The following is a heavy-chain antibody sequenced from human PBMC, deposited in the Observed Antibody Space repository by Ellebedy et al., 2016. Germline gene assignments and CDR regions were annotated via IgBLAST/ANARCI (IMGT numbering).Heavy chain of an antibody. D-gene: IGHD5-18*01. Sequence: GGSLRLSXAASGFTFSSCAMSWVRQAPGKGLEWVSSISGSGSNPYYADSVKGRFTISRDNAKNSLYLHMNSLRAEDTAVYYCARAGYSSFDSWGQGALVTVSS. J-gene: IGHJ4*02. CDR1: GFTFSSCA. CDR3: ARAGYSSFDS. V-gene: IGHV3-23*01. CDR2: ISGSGSNP.